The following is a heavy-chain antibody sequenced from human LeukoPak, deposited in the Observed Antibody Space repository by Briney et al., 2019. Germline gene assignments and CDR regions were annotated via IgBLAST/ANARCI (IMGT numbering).Heavy chain of an antibody. Sequence: SETLSLTCTVSGGSISSSSYYWGWIRQPPGKGLEWIGSIYYSGSTYYNPSLKSRVTISVDTSKNQFSLKLSSVTAADTAVYYCAILYSYGYRRFDYWGQGTLVTVSS. CDR2: IYYSGST. J-gene: IGHJ4*02. CDR3: AILYSYGYRRFDY. CDR1: GGSISSSSYY. D-gene: IGHD5-18*01. V-gene: IGHV4-39*01.